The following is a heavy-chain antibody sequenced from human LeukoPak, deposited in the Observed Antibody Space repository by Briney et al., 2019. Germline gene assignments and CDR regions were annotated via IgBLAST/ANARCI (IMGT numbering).Heavy chain of an antibody. D-gene: IGHD3-9*01. CDR1: GYTFTSYG. V-gene: IGHV1-8*02. CDR3: ARRRKGLRYFDWLPLGY. CDR2: MNPNSGNT. Sequence: GASVKVSCKASGYTFTSYGINWVRQATGQGLEWMGWMNPNSGNTGYAQKFQGRVTMTRNTSISTAYMELSSLRSEDTAVYYCARRRKGLRYFDWLPLGYWGQGTLVTVSS. J-gene: IGHJ4*02.